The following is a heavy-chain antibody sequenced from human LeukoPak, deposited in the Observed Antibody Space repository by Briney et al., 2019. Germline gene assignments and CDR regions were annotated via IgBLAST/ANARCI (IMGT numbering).Heavy chain of an antibody. CDR2: ISAYNGNT. V-gene: IGHV1-18*01. CDR1: GYTFTSYG. J-gene: IGHJ6*02. D-gene: IGHD3-10*01. CDR3: ARDRGPMVRDYHGMDV. Sequence: ASVKVSCKASGYTFTSYGISWVRQAPGQGLEWMGWISAYNGNTNYAQKLQGRVTMTTDTSTSTAYMELRSLRSDDTAVYYCARDRGPMVRDYHGMDVWGQGTTVTVSS.